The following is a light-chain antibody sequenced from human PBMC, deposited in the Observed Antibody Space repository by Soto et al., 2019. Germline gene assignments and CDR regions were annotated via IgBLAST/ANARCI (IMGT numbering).Light chain of an antibody. J-gene: IGKJ1*01. CDR2: GAF. CDR3: QQSYSTPPT. V-gene: IGKV3-20*01. Sequence: EIVFTQSPCTLSLSPGERATLSCRASPSVSSNFVAWYQQKPGQAPRLLIPGAFNRATGVPDRFSGGGSGTDFTLTISRLEAEDFATYYCQQSYSTPPTFGQGTKVDIK. CDR1: PSVSSNF.